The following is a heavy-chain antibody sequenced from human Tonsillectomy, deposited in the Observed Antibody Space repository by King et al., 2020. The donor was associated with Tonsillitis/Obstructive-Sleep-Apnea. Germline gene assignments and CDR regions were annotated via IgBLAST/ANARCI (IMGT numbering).Heavy chain of an antibody. J-gene: IGHJ5*02. V-gene: IGHV1-69*01. CDR2: ITPIFGSA. Sequence: QLVQSGAEVKKPGSSVKVSCKASVGTFSSYAISWVRQAPGQGLEWMGGITPIFGSANYAQKFQGRVTITADESTSTAYMELSSLRSEDTAVYYCAREQTTSWFDPWGQGTLVTVSS. CDR3: AREQTTSWFDP. D-gene: IGHD1-7*01. CDR1: VGTFSSYA.